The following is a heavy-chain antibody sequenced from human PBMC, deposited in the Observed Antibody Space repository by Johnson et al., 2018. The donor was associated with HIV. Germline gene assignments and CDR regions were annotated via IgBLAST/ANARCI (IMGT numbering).Heavy chain of an antibody. V-gene: IGHV3-30-3*01. CDR1: GFTFSSYA. CDR3: TTASSPTLLDAFDI. Sequence: QVQLVESGGGVVRPGGSLRLSCAASGFTFSSYAMHWVRQAPGKGLEWVAVISYDGSNKYYADSVTGRFTLSRNNSKNTLYLQMNSLKTEDTAMYYCTTASSPTLLDAFDIWGQGTMVTVSS. CDR2: ISYDGSNK. J-gene: IGHJ3*02. D-gene: IGHD6-6*01.